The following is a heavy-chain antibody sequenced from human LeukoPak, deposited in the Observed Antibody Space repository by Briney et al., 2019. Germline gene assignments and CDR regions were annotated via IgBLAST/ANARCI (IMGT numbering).Heavy chain of an antibody. J-gene: IGHJ1*01. CDR3: AKVDCTSTSCYWYFQH. V-gene: IGHV3-23*01. CDR1: GFTFSNAW. Sequence: PGGSLRLSCAASGFTFSNAWMSWVRQAPGKGLEWVSGVTGRGGSTYYADSVKGRFTISRDNSKNTLYLQMNSLRAEDTAVYYCAKVDCTSTSCYWYFQHWGQGNLVTVSS. CDR2: VTGRGGST. D-gene: IGHD2-2*01.